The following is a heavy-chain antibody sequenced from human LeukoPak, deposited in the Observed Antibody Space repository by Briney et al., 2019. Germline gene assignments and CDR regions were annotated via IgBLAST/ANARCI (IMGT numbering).Heavy chain of an antibody. Sequence: GGSLRLSCAASGFTFSGSAMHWVRQASGKGLEWVGRIRSKANSYATAYAASVKGRFTISRDDSKNTAYLQMNSLKTEDTAVYYCTRPDYYDSSAHKDYWGQGTLVTVSS. D-gene: IGHD3-22*01. CDR2: IRSKANSYAT. CDR1: GFTFSGSA. J-gene: IGHJ4*02. CDR3: TRPDYYDSSAHKDY. V-gene: IGHV3-73*01.